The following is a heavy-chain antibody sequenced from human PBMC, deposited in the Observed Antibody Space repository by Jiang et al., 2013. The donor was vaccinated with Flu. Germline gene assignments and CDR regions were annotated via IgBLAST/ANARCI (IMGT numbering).Heavy chain of an antibody. D-gene: IGHD1-26*01. Sequence: YTFTAYYIHWVRQAPGQGLEWMGIMNPSSGSTTYAQNLQGRVTMTMDTSTSTVYMDLGSLRSDDTAVYYCARGGWASGDYWGQGTLVTVSS. J-gene: IGHJ4*02. V-gene: IGHV1-46*04. CDR2: MNPSSGST. CDR3: ARGGWASGDY. CDR1: YTFTAYY.